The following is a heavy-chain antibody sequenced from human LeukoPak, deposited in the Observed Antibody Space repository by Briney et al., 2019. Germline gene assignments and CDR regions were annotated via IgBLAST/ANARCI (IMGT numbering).Heavy chain of an antibody. CDR1: GFTFSSYW. V-gene: IGHV3-23*01. CDR2: ISGSGGST. D-gene: IGHD3-16*02. Sequence: GGSLRLSCAASGFTFSSYWMSWVRQAPGKGLEWVSAISGSGGSTYYADSVKGRFTISRDNSKNTLYLQMNSLRAEDTAVYYCAKDTYYDYVWGSYPDQRGDHYWGQGTLVTVSS. CDR3: AKDTYYDYVWGSYPDQRGDHY. J-gene: IGHJ4*02.